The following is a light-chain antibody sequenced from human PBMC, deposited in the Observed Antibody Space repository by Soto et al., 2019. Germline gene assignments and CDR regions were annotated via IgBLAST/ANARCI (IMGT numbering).Light chain of an antibody. J-gene: IGLJ1*01. V-gene: IGLV1-51*01. Sequence: QSVLTQPPSVSAAPGQKVTISCSGSSSNIGGYSVSWYQQLPGTAPTLLIYDDNKRPSGIPDRFSGSKSGTSATLGITGFQTGDEADYYCGSWDSSLSAYVFGTGTKV. CDR1: SSNIGGYS. CDR2: DDN. CDR3: GSWDSSLSAYV.